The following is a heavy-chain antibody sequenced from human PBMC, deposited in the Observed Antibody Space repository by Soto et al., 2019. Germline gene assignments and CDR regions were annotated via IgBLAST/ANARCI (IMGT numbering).Heavy chain of an antibody. CDR2: INAGNGNT. J-gene: IGHJ6*01. Sequence: APVKVSCKASGYTFTSYAMHWVRQAPGQRLEWMGWINAGNGNTKYSQKFKGRVTITRDKCASTANMELSSLRSDYTFVYYCARTGGYCYGLDVWRQGSTDTVSS. V-gene: IGHV1-3*01. CDR3: ARTGGYCYGLDV. CDR1: GYTFTSYA. D-gene: IGHD2-15*01.